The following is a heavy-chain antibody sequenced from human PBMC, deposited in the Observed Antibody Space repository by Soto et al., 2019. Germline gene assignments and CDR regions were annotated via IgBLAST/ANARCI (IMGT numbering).Heavy chain of an antibody. V-gene: IGHV1-69*01. D-gene: IGHD2-2*01. J-gene: IGHJ6*02. CDR1: GGTFSSYA. CDR2: IIPIFGTA. CDR3: ARDRYCSSTSCSYYYYYGMDV. Sequence: QVQLVQSGAEVKKPGSSVKVSCKASGGTFSSYAISWVRQAPGQGLEWMGGIIPIFGTANYAQKFQGRVTITADESTSAAYMELSSLRSEDTAVYYCARDRYCSSTSCSYYYYYGMDVWGQGTTVTVSS.